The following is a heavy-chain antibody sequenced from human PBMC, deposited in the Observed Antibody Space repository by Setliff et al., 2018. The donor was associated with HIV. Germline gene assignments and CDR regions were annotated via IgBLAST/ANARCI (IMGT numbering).Heavy chain of an antibody. CDR1: GFTFSSYSM. D-gene: IGHD2-15*01. V-gene: IGHV4-4*02. J-gene: IGHJ5*02. Sequence: PGGSLRLSCAASGFTFSSYSMNWVRQSPGKGLEWIGEIYHSGSTHYNPSLQSRVTISVDKSKSQFSLKLNSVTAADTAMYYCARVSRLHPFDPWGQGTLVTVSS. CDR3: ARVSRLHPFDP. CDR2: IYHSGST.